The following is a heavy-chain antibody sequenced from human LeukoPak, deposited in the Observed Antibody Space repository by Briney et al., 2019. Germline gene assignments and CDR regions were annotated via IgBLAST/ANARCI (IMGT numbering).Heavy chain of an antibody. J-gene: IGHJ4*02. CDR3: ARVGPTVVRRGYYFDY. D-gene: IGHD4-23*01. CDR2: ISSSSSYI. Sequence: GGSLRLSCAASGFTFSSYSMNWVRQAPGKGLEWVSSISSSSSYIYYADSVKGRFTISRDNAKKSLYLQMNSLSAEDTAVYYCARVGPTVVRRGYYFDYWGQGTLVTVSS. CDR1: GFTFSSYS. V-gene: IGHV3-21*01.